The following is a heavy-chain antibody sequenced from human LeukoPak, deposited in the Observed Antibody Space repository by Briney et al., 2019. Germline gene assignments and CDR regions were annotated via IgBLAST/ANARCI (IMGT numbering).Heavy chain of an antibody. D-gene: IGHD6-19*01. CDR1: GSTFTEIG. CDR2: ISAYNGNT. Sequence: ASVKVSCKASGSTFTEIGFSWVRQAPGQGLEWMGWISAYNGNTNYAQKLQGRVTMTTDTSTSTAYMELRSLGSDDTAVYYCARHQWLYDLWGQGTLVTVSS. V-gene: IGHV1-18*01. CDR3: ARHQWLYDL. J-gene: IGHJ4*02.